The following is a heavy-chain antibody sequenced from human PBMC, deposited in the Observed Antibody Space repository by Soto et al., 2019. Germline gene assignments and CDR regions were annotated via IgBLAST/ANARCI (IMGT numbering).Heavy chain of an antibody. D-gene: IGHD3-10*01. V-gene: IGHV1-69*01. J-gene: IGHJ5*02. CDR1: GGTFSSYA. CDR2: IIPIFGTA. CDR3: ARGYYYGSGSYHNWFDP. Sequence: QVQLVQSGAEVKKPGSSVKVSCKASGGTFSSYAISWLRQAPGQGLEWMGGIIPIFGTANYAQKFQGRVTITADESTSTAYMELSSLRSEDTAVYYCARGYYYGSGSYHNWFDPWGQGTLVTVSS.